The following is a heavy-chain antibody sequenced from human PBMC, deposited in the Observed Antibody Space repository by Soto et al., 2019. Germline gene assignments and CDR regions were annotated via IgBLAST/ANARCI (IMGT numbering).Heavy chain of an antibody. CDR1: GGSVSSGSYH. CDR2: KPYTGST. D-gene: IGHD1-26*01. J-gene: IGHJ4*02. V-gene: IGHV4-61*01. Sequence: QVQLQESGPGLVKPSETLSLTCSVSGGSVSSGSYHWSWIRQPPGKGLEWIGFKPYTGSTDYNPSLRSRVVISLDRSKNQFSLKLSSVTAADTAVYFCARVGLGGDSCGQRILITVSS. CDR3: ARVGLGGDS.